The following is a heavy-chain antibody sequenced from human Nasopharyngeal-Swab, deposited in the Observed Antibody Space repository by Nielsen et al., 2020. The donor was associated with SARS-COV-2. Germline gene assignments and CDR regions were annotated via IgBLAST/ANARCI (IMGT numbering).Heavy chain of an antibody. CDR2: IKQDGSEK. CDR3: ARRTFSSTSLIDC. V-gene: IGHV3-7*01. D-gene: IGHD2-2*01. Sequence: PGKGLEGVANIKQDGSEKYYEDSVKGRFTISRDNAKNSLYLQMNSMRVEDTAVYYWARRTFSSTSLIDCWGQGTLVTVSS. J-gene: IGHJ4*02.